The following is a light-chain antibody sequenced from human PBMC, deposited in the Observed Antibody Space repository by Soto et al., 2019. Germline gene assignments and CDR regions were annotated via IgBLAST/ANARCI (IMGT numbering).Light chain of an antibody. Sequence: AIRMTQSPSSLSASTGDRVTITCRASQGISSYLAWYQQKPGKAPKLLIYAASTLQSGVPSRFSGSGSATDFTLTISCLQSEDFATYYCQQYYSYPGFTFGPGTKVDIK. V-gene: IGKV1-8*01. CDR3: QQYYSYPGFT. J-gene: IGKJ3*01. CDR2: AAS. CDR1: QGISSY.